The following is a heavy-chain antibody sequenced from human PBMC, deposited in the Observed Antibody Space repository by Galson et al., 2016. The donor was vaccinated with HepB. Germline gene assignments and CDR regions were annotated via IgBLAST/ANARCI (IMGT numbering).Heavy chain of an antibody. CDR1: GFSVIRHG. V-gene: IGHV3-33*01. CDR3: ARDVARLARFSGMDL. CDR2: IWYGGTNN. J-gene: IGHJ6*02. Sequence: SLRLSCAASGFSVIRHGMHWVRQAPGKGLEWVAVIWYGGTNNADSVKGRFTISRDNAKNSLFLEMNSLRAEDTATYYCARDVARLARFSGMDLWGQGTTVTVSS. D-gene: IGHD2-21*01.